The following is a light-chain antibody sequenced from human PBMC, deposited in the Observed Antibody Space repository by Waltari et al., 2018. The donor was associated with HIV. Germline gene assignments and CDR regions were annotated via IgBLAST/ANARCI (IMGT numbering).Light chain of an antibody. CDR3: LLSFNGVVV. CDR1: TGAVTSGNC. CDR2: DTS. Sequence: QAVVTQEPSLTVSPGGTVTHTCASSTGAVTSGNCPYWFQRRPGQAPKTLLYDTSNRHSWTPARFSGSLLGGKAALTLSGAQFEDEADYFCLLSFNGVVVFGGGTSLTVL. V-gene: IGLV7-46*01. J-gene: IGLJ2*01.